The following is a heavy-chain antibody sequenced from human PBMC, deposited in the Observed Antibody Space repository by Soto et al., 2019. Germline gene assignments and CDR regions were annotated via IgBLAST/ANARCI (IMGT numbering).Heavy chain of an antibody. Sequence: QVQLQESGPGLVKPSETLSLTCTVSGGSIRTYHWSWIRQPPGKGLEWIGYFFTSESTNYNPSLRSRVNMSVDTSKNQFSLKLSSVTAADTAIYYCAREYCSSSSCYWTGLDVWGQGTTVTVSS. V-gene: IGHV4-59*01. CDR3: AREYCSSSSCYWTGLDV. J-gene: IGHJ6*02. CDR1: GGSIRTYH. D-gene: IGHD2-2*01. CDR2: FFTSEST.